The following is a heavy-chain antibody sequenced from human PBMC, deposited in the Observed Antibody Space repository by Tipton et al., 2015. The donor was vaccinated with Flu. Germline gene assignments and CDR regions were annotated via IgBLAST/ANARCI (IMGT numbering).Heavy chain of an antibody. V-gene: IGHV4-59*01. CDR1: GGSISSYY. J-gene: IGHJ4*02. CDR3: AGDRSYSGYDY. CDR2: IYYSGST. D-gene: IGHD5-12*01. Sequence: TLSLTCTVSGGSISSYYWSWLRQPPGKGLEWIGYIYYSGSTNYNPTLKSRVTISVDTSKNQFSLKLSSVTAADTAVYYWAGDRSYSGYDYWGQGTLVTVSS.